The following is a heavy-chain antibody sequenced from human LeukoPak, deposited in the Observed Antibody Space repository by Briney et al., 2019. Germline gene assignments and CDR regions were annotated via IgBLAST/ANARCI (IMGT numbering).Heavy chain of an antibody. D-gene: IGHD4-17*01. J-gene: IGHJ4*02. V-gene: IGHV1-2*02. CDR3: ARGGLYGDYVSASRDFDY. Sequence: ASVKVSCKASGYTFTGYYMHWVRQAPGQGLEWMGWINPNSGGTNYAQKFQGRVTMTRDMSTSTVYMELSSLRSEDTAVYYCARGGLYGDYVSASRDFDYWGQGTLVTVSS. CDR2: INPNSGGT. CDR1: GYTFTGYY.